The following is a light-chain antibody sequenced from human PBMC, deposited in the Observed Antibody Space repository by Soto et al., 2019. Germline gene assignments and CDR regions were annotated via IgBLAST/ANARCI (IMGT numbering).Light chain of an antibody. V-gene: IGKV1-5*03. CDR2: KAS. CDR1: QSINRW. J-gene: IGKJ1*01. Sequence: DIQMTQSPSTLSGSVGDRVTILCGASQSINRWLAWYQQKPGRAPKLLIYKASSLQSGVPSRFSGSGSGLEFTLTINSLQPDDFATYYCQQYNSLSTWTFGQGTKVDIK. CDR3: QQYNSLSTWT.